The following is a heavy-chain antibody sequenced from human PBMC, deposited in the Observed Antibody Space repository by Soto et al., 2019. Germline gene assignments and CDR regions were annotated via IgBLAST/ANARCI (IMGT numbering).Heavy chain of an antibody. V-gene: IGHV5-10-1*01. CDR1: GYTFSTYW. CDR3: ARRRIAARPIYYYYGMDV. J-gene: IGHJ6*02. CDR2: IDPSDSYT. D-gene: IGHD6-6*01. Sequence: GESLKISCKGSGYTFSTYWINWVRQMPGKGLEWMGRIDPSDSYTNYSPSFQGHVTISADKSISTAYLQWSSLKASDTAMYYCARRRIAARPIYYYYGMDVWGQGTTVTVSS.